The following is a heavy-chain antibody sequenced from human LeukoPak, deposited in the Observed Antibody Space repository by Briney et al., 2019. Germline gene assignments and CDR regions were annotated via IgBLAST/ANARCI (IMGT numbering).Heavy chain of an antibody. CDR1: GFTVSSNY. V-gene: IGHV3-66*04. Sequence: GGSLRLSCAASGFTVSSNYMSWVRQAPGKGLEWVSVIYSGGSTYYADSVKGRFTISRDNSKNTLYLQMNSLRAEDTAVYYCARRNSIAVAGSDAFDFWGQGTMVTVSS. J-gene: IGHJ3*01. D-gene: IGHD6-19*01. CDR2: IYSGGST. CDR3: ARRNSIAVAGSDAFDF.